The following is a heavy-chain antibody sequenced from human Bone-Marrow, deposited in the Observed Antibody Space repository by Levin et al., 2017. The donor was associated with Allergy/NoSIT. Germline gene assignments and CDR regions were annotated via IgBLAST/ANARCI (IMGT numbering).Heavy chain of an antibody. CDR2: IKSKTDGGTT. V-gene: IGHV3-15*01. CDR1: GFTFSNAW. CDR3: TTPVDSGSFYYYGMDV. J-gene: IGHJ6*02. D-gene: IGHD3-10*01. Sequence: PGGSLRLSCAASGFTFSNAWMSWVRQAPGKGLEWVGRIKSKTDGGTTDYAAPVKGRFTISRDDSKNTLYLQMNSLKTEDTAVYYCTTPVDSGSFYYYGMDVWGQGTTVTVSS.